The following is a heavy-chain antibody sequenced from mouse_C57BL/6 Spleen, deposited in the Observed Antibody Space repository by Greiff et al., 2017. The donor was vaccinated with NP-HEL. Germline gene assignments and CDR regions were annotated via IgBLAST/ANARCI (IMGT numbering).Heavy chain of an antibody. CDR2: INPSTGGT. CDR1: GYSFTGYY. J-gene: IGHJ2*01. D-gene: IGHD2-3*01. Sequence: EVQLQQSGPELVKPGASVKISCKASGYSFTGYYMNWVKQSPEKSLEWIGEINPSTGGTTYNQKFKAKATLTVAKSSSTAYMQLKGLTSEDSAVYYCARYYDGYYDCWGQGTTLTVAS. CDR3: ARYYDGYYDC. V-gene: IGHV1-42*01.